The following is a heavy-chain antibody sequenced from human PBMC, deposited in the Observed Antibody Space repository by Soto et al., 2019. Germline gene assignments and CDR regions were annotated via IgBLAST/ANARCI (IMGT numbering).Heavy chain of an antibody. Sequence: SETLSLTCAVYGGSFSGYDWSWIRQPPGKGLEWIGEINHSGSTNYNPSLKSRVTISVDTSKNQFSLKLSSVTAADTAVYYCARILIVVVPAAGSGMDVWGQGTTVTVSS. D-gene: IGHD2-2*01. CDR2: INHSGST. CDR3: ARILIVVVPAAGSGMDV. J-gene: IGHJ6*02. CDR1: GGSFSGYD. V-gene: IGHV4-34*01.